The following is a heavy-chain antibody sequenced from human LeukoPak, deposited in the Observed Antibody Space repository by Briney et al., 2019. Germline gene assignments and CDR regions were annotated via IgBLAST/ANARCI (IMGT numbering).Heavy chain of an antibody. V-gene: IGHV4-39*07. Sequence: SETLSLTCTVSGGSISSSSYYWDWIRQPPGKGLEWIGSIYYSGSTYYNPSLKSRVTISVDTSKNQFSLKLSSVTAADTAVYYCARAHQYYDFWSGSNTHYFDYWGQGTLVTVSS. CDR2: IYYSGST. J-gene: IGHJ4*02. CDR3: ARAHQYYDFWSGSNTHYFDY. D-gene: IGHD3-3*01. CDR1: GGSISSSSYY.